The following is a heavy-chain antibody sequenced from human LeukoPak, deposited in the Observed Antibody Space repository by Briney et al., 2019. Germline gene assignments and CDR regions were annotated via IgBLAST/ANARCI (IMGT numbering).Heavy chain of an antibody. CDR2: IKTDGSEK. J-gene: IGHJ3*02. D-gene: IGHD2-2*01. Sequence: HPGGSLRLSCAASGLTFSSHWMNWVRQAPGKGLEWVANIKTDGSEKYYVDSVKGRFTISRENAKNSLFLQMNSLRVEDTAVYYCARKGQLLSPDAFDIWGQGTRVTVSS. CDR3: ARKGQLLSPDAFDI. CDR1: GLTFSSHW. V-gene: IGHV3-7*01.